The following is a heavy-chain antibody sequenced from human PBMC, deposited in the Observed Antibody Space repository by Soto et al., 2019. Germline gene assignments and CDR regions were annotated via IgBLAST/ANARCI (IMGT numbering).Heavy chain of an antibody. J-gene: IGHJ6*02. CDR2: IYYSGST. CDR3: ARVDPGRAYYYGMDV. V-gene: IGHV4-59*01. Sequence: SETLSLTCTVSGGSISSYYWSWIRQPPGKGLEWIGYIYYSGSTNYNPSLKSRVTISVDTSKNQFSLKLSSVTAADTAVYYCARVDPGRAYYYGMDVWGQGTTVTVSS. CDR1: GGSISSYY. D-gene: IGHD2-15*01.